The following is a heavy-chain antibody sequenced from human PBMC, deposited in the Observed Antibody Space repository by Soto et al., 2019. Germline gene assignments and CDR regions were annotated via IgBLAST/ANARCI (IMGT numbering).Heavy chain of an antibody. CDR3: ARGAPDSSNWRYGLQTFDS. Sequence: QVQLVQSGAEVKKPGSSVKVSCKASGGTFSNYAISWVRQAPGQGLEWVGGIIPIFDTANYAQKFQGRVTIIADKSTYTVYLQLSSLRSEDTAVYYCARGAPDSSNWRYGLQTFDSWGQGSLVTVSS. J-gene: IGHJ5*01. CDR1: GGTFSNYA. D-gene: IGHD4-4*01. CDR2: IIPIFDTA. V-gene: IGHV1-69*06.